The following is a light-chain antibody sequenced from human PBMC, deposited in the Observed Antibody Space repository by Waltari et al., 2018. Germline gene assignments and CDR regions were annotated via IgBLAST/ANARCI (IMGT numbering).Light chain of an antibody. V-gene: IGLV2-14*03. J-gene: IGLJ2*01. CDR1: SSDLGGYTS. CDR2: DVS. Sequence: QSALTQPASVSGSPGQSFAISCTGTSSDLGGYTSVSWYQQHPGRAPKLMISDVSKRPSGVSNRFSGSKSGNTASLTISGLQAADEADYYCSSYTSGSTVIFGGGTKLTVL. CDR3: SSYTSGSTVI.